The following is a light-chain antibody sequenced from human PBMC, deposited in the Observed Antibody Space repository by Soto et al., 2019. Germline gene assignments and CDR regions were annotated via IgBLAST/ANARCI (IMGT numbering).Light chain of an antibody. CDR1: QSVSSY. CDR2: DAS. V-gene: IGKV3-11*01. J-gene: IGKJ4*01. Sequence: EIVLTQSPATPSLSPGEKANLSFRASQSVSSYLAWYQQKPGQAPRLLIYDASNRATGIPARFSGSGSGTDFTLTISSLQSADFAVYYCQQYHNWPPLTFGGGTKVDIK. CDR3: QQYHNWPPLT.